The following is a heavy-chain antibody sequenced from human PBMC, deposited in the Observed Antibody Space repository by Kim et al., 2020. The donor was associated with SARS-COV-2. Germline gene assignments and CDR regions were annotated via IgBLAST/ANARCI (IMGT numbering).Heavy chain of an antibody. Sequence: TKYTPALKSRVTLSVDTSKNQFSLKLTSVTAADTAVYYCARDGYYYGMDVWGQGTTVTVYS. J-gene: IGHJ6*02. V-gene: IGHV4-4*07. CDR3: ARDGYYYGMDV. CDR2: T.